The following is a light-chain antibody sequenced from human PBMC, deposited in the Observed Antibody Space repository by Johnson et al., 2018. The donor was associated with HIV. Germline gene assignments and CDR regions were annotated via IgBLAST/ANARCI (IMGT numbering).Light chain of an antibody. CDR3: ATWDGRLSVYV. CDR1: SSNVGSNS. CDR2: DND. Sequence: QSVLTQPPSVSAAPGQKVTISCSGSSSNVGSNSVSWYRHFPETAPKVLIYDNDKRPSGIPDRFSASKSGTSATLGIPGLQTGHEADYYCATWDGRLSVYVFGTGTKVTVL. V-gene: IGLV1-51*01. J-gene: IGLJ1*01.